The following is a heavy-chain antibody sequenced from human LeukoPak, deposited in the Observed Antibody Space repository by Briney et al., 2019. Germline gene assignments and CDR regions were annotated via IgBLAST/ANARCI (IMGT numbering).Heavy chain of an antibody. CDR2: FRSSGGST. J-gene: IGHJ3*02. D-gene: IGHD1-26*01. V-gene: IGHV3-23*01. CDR3: ARGTGYSVSDI. CDR1: GFTFSSYA. Sequence: GGSLRLSCAASGFTFSSYAMTWVRQAPGKGLEWVSTFRSSGGSTYYADSVKGRFTISRDNAKNTLYLQMNSLRAEDTAVYYCARGTGYSVSDIWGQGTMVTVSS.